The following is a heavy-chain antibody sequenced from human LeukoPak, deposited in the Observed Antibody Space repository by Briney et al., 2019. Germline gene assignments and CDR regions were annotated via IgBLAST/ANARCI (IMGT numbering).Heavy chain of an antibody. J-gene: IGHJ4*02. V-gene: IGHV3-73*01. CDR2: IRSKDNKYAT. CDR3: TAGSPCRGDCYRYLDY. CDR1: GFSFGGSA. D-gene: IGHD2-21*02. Sequence: GGSLRLSCAVSGFSFGGSAVHWVRQASGKGLEWVARIRSKDNKYATAYVESVKGRFTISRDDSKSTAYLQMNSLRVEDTAVYYCTAGSPCRGDCYRYLDYWGQGSLVTVSS.